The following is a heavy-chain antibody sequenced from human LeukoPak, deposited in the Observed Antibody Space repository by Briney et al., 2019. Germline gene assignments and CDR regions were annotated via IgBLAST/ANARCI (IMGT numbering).Heavy chain of an antibody. J-gene: IGHJ6*02. CDR2: ISYDGSNK. Sequence: PGRSLRLSCAASGFTFSSYGMHWVRQAPGKGLEWVAVISYDGSNKYYADSVKGRFTISRDNSKNTLYLQMNSLRAEDTSVYYCANDRKIPAAGTGYYYYYGIDVWGQGTTVTVSS. CDR1: GFTFSSYG. V-gene: IGHV3-30*18. D-gene: IGHD6-13*01. CDR3: ANDRKIPAAGTGYYYYYGIDV.